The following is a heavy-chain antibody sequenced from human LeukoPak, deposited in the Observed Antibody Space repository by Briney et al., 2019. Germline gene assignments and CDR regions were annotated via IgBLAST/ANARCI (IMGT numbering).Heavy chain of an antibody. V-gene: IGHV4-61*01. Sequence: SETLSLTCTVSGGSVSSGSYYWSWIRQPPGKGLEWIGYICYSGSTNYNPSLKSRVTISVDTSKNQFSLKLSSVTAADTAVYYCARGGYDFWSGYRDYWGQGTLVTVSS. CDR1: GGSVSSGSYY. J-gene: IGHJ4*02. CDR3: ARGGYDFWSGYRDY. CDR2: ICYSGST. D-gene: IGHD3-3*01.